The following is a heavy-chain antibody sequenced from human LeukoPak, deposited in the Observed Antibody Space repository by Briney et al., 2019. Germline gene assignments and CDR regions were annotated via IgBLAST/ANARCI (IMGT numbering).Heavy chain of an antibody. D-gene: IGHD3-3*01. CDR2: INHSGST. Sequence: SETLSLTCAVYGGSFSGYYWSWIRQPPGKGLEWIGEINHSGSTNYNPSLKSQVTISVDTSKNQFSLKLSSVTAADTAVYYCARNFWSGYYGGYYYYMDVWGKGTTVTVSS. CDR1: GGSFSGYY. J-gene: IGHJ6*03. CDR3: ARNFWSGYYGGYYYYMDV. V-gene: IGHV4-34*01.